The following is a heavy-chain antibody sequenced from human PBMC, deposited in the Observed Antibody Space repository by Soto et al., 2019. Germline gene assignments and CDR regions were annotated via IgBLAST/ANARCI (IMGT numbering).Heavy chain of an antibody. CDR3: AKEYGRLDY. Sequence: LRLSCAASGFTFSDYYMSWIRQAPGKGLEWVSYISSSSGYTNYADSVKGRFTISRDNAKNSLYRQMNSLRAEDTAVYYCAKEYGRLDYWGQGTLVTVSS. CDR2: ISSSSGYT. D-gene: IGHD4-17*01. V-gene: IGHV3-11*06. J-gene: IGHJ4*02. CDR1: GFTFSDYY.